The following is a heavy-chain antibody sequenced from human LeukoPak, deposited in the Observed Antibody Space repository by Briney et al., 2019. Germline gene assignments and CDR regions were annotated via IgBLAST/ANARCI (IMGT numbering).Heavy chain of an antibody. CDR2: IRYDGSNK. Sequence: GGSLRLSCAASGFTVRSNYMSWVRQAPGKGLEWVAFIRYDGSNKYYADSVKGRCTISRDNSKNTLYLQMNSLRAEDTAVYYCAKDPSDIVVVPAAPRFDYWGQGTLVTVSS. CDR3: AKDPSDIVVVPAAPRFDY. J-gene: IGHJ4*02. D-gene: IGHD2-2*01. V-gene: IGHV3-30*02. CDR1: GFTVRSNY.